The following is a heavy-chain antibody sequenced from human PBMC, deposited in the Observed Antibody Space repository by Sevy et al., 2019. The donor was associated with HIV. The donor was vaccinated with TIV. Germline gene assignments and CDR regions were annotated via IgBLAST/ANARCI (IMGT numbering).Heavy chain of an antibody. CDR1: GFTLTNEF. D-gene: IGHD2-15*01. Sequence: GGSLRLSCAVSGFTLTNEFFSWVRQAPGKGLEWVAVVYSGGATYYADSVKGGFTIARDKSKRTLYLQMKSRRAEDTAVYYCARVGYCRGGTCFSGFYYAMDVWGQGTTVTVSS. V-gene: IGHV3-53*01. CDR3: ARVGYCRGGTCFSGFYYAMDV. J-gene: IGHJ6*02. CDR2: VYSGGAT.